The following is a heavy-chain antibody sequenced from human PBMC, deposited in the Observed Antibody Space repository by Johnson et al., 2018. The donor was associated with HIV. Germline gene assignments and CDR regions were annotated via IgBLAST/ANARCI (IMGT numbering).Heavy chain of an antibody. CDR2: ISGSGGST. J-gene: IGHJ3*02. CDR1: GFTFSNAW. CDR3: ARGRDGYNLDAFDI. V-gene: IGHV3-23*04. Sequence: VQLVESGGGLVKPGGSLRLSCAASGFTFSNAWMSWVRQAPGKGLEWVSAISGSGGSTYYADSVKGRFTISRDNSKNTLYLQMKSRRAEDTAVYYCARGRDGYNLDAFDIWGQGTMVTVSS. D-gene: IGHD5-24*01.